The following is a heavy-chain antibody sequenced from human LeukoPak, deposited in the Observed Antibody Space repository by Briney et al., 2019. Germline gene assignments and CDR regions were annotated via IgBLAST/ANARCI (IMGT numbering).Heavy chain of an antibody. D-gene: IGHD3-22*01. V-gene: IGHV1-8*01. Sequence: AASVKVSCKASGYTFTSYDINWVRQATGQGLEWMGWMNPNSGNTGYAQKFQGRVTMTRNTSISTAYMELSSLRSEDTAVYYCARGEHHYYDSSLSTGLFNYWGQGTLVTVSS. CDR2: MNPNSGNT. CDR1: GYTFTSYD. J-gene: IGHJ4*02. CDR3: ARGEHHYYDSSLSTGLFNY.